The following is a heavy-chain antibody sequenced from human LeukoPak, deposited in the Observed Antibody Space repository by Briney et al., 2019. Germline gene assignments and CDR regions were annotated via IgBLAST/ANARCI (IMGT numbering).Heavy chain of an antibody. Sequence: SETLSLTCAVYGGSFSGYYWSWIRQPPGKGLEWIGEINHSESTNYNPSLKSRVTISVDTSKNQFSLKLSSVTAADTAVYYCARASYYYYYMDVWGKGTTVTVSS. V-gene: IGHV4-34*01. CDR2: INHSEST. CDR3: ARASYYYYYMDV. CDR1: GGSFSGYY. J-gene: IGHJ6*03.